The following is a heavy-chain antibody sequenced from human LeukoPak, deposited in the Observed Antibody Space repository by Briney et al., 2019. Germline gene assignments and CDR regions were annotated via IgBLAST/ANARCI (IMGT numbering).Heavy chain of an antibody. CDR2: INPNSGGT. V-gene: IGHV1-2*02. CDR1: GYTFTGYY. D-gene: IGHD2-15*01. J-gene: IGHJ5*02. CDR3: ARSICSGGSCYRNWFDP. Sequence: ASVKVSCKASGYTFTGYYMHWVRQAPGQGLEWMGWINPNSGGTNYAQKFQGRVTMTRDTSISTAYMELSRLRSDDTAVYYCARSICSGGSCYRNWFDPWGQGTLVTVSS.